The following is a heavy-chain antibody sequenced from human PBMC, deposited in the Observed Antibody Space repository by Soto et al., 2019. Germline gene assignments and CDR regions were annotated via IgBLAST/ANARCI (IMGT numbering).Heavy chain of an antibody. V-gene: IGHV3-23*01. CDR1: GFTLSSKA. J-gene: IGHJ4*02. D-gene: IGHD1-26*01. CDR3: EKVVGGADTDY. Sequence: GGSLRLSCAASGFTLSSKALSWVRQAPGKGLEWVSSISDSGDVTNYVDSVKGRFTVSRDNSKNTLYLQMNSLRAEDTAVYYCEKVVGGADTDYWGQGTLVTVSS. CDR2: ISDSGDVT.